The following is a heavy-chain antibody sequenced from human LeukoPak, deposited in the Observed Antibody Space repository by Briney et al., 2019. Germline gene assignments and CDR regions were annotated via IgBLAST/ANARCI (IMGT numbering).Heavy chain of an antibody. J-gene: IGHJ2*01. CDR3: AKLMSWGASSWYFDL. CDR2: INPNSGGT. Sequence: ASVKVSCKASGGTFSSYTISWVRQAPGQGLEWMGWINPNSGGTNYAQKFQGRVTMTRDTSISTAYMELSRLRSDDTAVYYCAKLMSWGASSWYFDLCGRGTLVTVSS. D-gene: IGHD3-16*01. CDR1: GGTFSSYT. V-gene: IGHV1-2*02.